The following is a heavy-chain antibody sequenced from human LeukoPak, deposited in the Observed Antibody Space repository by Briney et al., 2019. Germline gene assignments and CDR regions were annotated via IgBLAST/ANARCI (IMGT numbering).Heavy chain of an antibody. Sequence: AASLLLSCAASGFTFSSYEMYWFLQAPGKGLVWVSYISSSGSTIYYADSVKGRFTISRDNAKNSLYLQMNSLRAEDTAVYYCAIVGGSGTLDYWGQGTLVSVSS. V-gene: IGHV3-48*03. CDR3: AIVGGSGTLDY. CDR1: GFTFSSYE. CDR2: ISSSGSTI. D-gene: IGHD6-13*01. J-gene: IGHJ4*02.